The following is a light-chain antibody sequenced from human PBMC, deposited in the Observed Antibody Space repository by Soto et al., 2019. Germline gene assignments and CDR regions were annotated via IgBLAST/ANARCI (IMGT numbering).Light chain of an antibody. Sequence: DIPMTQCPSSLSASIGDKVTITCRASQTISDYLNWYQQKPGKAPKLLIYDASSLESGVPSRFSGSGSGTEFTLTISSLQPDDFATYYCQQYNSYWTFGQGTKVDIK. CDR3: QQYNSYWT. V-gene: IGKV1-5*01. J-gene: IGKJ1*01. CDR2: DAS. CDR1: QTISDY.